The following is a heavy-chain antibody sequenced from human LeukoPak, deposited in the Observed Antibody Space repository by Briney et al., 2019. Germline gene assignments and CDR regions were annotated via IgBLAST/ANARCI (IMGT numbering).Heavy chain of an antibody. CDR3: ARVWRNYYGSGSSYGFDY. CDR2: IHYSGST. V-gene: IGHV4-59*01. D-gene: IGHD3-10*01. Sequence: SETLSLTCTVSGDSIIGYYWSWIRQPPGKGLEWIGYIHYSGSTNYNPSLQSRVTISVDTSKNQFSLKLSSVTAADTAVYYCARVWRNYYGSGSSYGFDYWGQGTLVTVSS. J-gene: IGHJ4*02. CDR1: GDSIIGYY.